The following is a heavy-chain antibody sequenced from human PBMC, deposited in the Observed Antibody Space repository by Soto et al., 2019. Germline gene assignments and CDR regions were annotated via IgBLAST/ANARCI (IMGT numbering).Heavy chain of an antibody. V-gene: IGHV4-39*01. CDR3: ARQGVRYYDFWSGYRNWFDP. Sequence: SETLSLTCTVSGGSISSSSYYWGWIRQPPGKGLEWIGSIYYSGSTYYNPSLKSRVTISVDTSKNQFSLKLSSVTAADTAVYYCARQGVRYYDFWSGYRNWFDPWGQGTLVTV. D-gene: IGHD3-3*01. J-gene: IGHJ5*02. CDR1: GGSISSSSYY. CDR2: IYYSGST.